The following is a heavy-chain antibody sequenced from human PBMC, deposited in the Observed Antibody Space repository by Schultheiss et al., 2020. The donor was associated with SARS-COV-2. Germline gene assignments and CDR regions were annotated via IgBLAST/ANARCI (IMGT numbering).Heavy chain of an antibody. CDR1: GFTFNGSA. CDR2: ISGSGGST. D-gene: IGHD1-1*01. J-gene: IGHJ4*02. V-gene: IGHV3-23*01. Sequence: GGSLRLSCAASGFTFNGSAMHWVRQASGKGLEWVSAISGSGGSTYYADSVKGRFTISRDNAKNSLYLQMNSLRAEDTAVYYCAKDLGNWNPTSQDYWGQGTLVTVAS. CDR3: AKDLGNWNPTSQDY.